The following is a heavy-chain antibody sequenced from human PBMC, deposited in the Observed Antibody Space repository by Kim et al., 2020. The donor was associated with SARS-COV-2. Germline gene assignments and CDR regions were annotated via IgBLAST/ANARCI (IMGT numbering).Heavy chain of an antibody. CDR1: GFTFSSYA. Sequence: GGSLRLSCAASGFTFSSYAMSWVRQAPGKGLEWVSAISGSGGSTYYADSVKGRFTISRDNSKNTLYLQMNSLRAEDTAVYYCAKDAVGGSYYGSGSYYGAFDIWGQGTMVTVSS. CDR3: AKDAVGGSYYGSGSYYGAFDI. J-gene: IGHJ3*02. D-gene: IGHD3-10*01. V-gene: IGHV3-23*01. CDR2: ISGSGGST.